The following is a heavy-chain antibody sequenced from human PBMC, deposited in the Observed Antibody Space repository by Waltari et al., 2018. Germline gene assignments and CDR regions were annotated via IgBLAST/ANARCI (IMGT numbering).Heavy chain of an antibody. J-gene: IGHJ4*02. CDR3: ARARSDYGDYDYFDY. Sequence: QVQLVQSGAEVKKPGASVKVSCKASGYTFTGYYMHWVRQAPGKGLEWMGWINPNSGVTNYAQKFQGRVTMTRDTSISTAYMELSRLRSDDTAVYYCARARSDYGDYDYFDYWGQGTLVTVSS. CDR2: INPNSGVT. D-gene: IGHD4-17*01. CDR1: GYTFTGYY. V-gene: IGHV1-2*02.